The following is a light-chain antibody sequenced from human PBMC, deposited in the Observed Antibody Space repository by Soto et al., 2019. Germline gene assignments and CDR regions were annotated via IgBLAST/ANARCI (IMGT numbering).Light chain of an antibody. CDR2: EAS. CDR1: QNIRTY. Sequence: DIQVTQSPSSLSASVGDRVTITCRASQNIRTYLTWYQQKPGKAPKLLIYEASDLHSGVPSRFSGSGSGTDFSLTITSLQPEDFATYYCQQSFYAPPTFGQGTKVEIK. J-gene: IGKJ1*01. V-gene: IGKV1-39*01. CDR3: QQSFYAPPT.